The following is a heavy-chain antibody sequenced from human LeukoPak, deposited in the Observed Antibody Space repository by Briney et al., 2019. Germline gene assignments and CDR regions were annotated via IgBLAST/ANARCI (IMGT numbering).Heavy chain of an antibody. D-gene: IGHD5/OR15-5a*01. CDR3: ATLVSTRYYFDY. V-gene: IGHV4-38-2*02. CDR2: IYHSGIT. Sequence: SETLSLTCTVSDYSISSGYGYYWGWIRQPPGKGLEWIGNIYHSGITYYNHFNSSLKSRVTISVDTSKNQFSLRLTSVTAADTAVYFCATLVSTRYYFDYWGQGTLVTVSS. CDR1: DYSISSGYGYY. J-gene: IGHJ4*02.